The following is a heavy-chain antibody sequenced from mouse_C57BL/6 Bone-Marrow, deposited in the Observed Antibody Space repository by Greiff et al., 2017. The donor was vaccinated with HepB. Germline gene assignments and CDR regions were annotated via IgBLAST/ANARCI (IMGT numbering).Heavy chain of an antibody. J-gene: IGHJ4*01. V-gene: IGHV3-6*01. CDR1: GYSITSGYY. CDR2: ISYDGSN. Sequence: ESGPGLVKPSQSLSLTCSVTGYSITSGYYWNWIRQFPGNKLEWMGYISYDGSNNYNPSLKNRISITLDTSKNQFFLKLKSVTTEDTATYYCAITTVVATDYWGQGTSVTVSA. D-gene: IGHD1-1*01. CDR3: AITTVVATDY.